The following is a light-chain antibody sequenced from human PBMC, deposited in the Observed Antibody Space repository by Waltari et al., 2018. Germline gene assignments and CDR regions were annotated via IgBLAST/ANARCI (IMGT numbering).Light chain of an antibody. Sequence: DIQLTQSPSSLSASVGARVTITCRASQDINNYLAWYQQKPGKVPKLLIYSASTLQSGAPTRFSGRGSGTDFTLTISSLQPEDVAAYYCQKFNRAPVSFSPGTKVNIK. CDR2: SAS. CDR3: QKFNRAPVS. J-gene: IGKJ3*01. CDR1: QDINNY. V-gene: IGKV1-27*01.